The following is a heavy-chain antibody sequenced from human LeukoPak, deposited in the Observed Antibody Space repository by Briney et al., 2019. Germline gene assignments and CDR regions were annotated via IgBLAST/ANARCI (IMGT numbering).Heavy chain of an antibody. J-gene: IGHJ4*02. CDR2: SSASNGNT. CDR3: ARVNSPYYNILTGYFY. V-gene: IGHV1-18*01. Sequence: GASVKVSCKASVYTFTSFGITWVRQAPGQGLEWVGWSSASNGNTKYAQKFQGRVAMTTDTSTSSAYMELSSLRSDDTAVCYCARVNSPYYNILTGYFYWGQGTLVTVSS. CDR1: VYTFTSFG. D-gene: IGHD3-9*01.